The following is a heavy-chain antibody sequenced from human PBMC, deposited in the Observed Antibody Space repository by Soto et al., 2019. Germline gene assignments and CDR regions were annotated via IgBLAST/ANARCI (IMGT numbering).Heavy chain of an antibody. J-gene: IGHJ6*02. CDR1: GGSISSSSYY. D-gene: IGHD6-19*01. V-gene: IGHV4-39*01. CDR3: ARLSIEVDGTDYYYGMDV. CDR2: IYYSWST. Sequence: PSETLSLTCTVSGGSISSSSYYWGWIRQPPGKGLEWIGSIYYSWSTYYNPSLKSRVTISVDTSKNQFSLKLSSVTAADTAVYYCARLSIEVDGTDYYYGMDVWGQAKTVTVS.